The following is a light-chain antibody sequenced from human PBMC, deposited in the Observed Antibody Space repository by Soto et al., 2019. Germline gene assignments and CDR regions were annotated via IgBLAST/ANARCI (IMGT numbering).Light chain of an antibody. CDR3: QQYKDWPKT. CDR1: QSVSSY. Sequence: ETVMTQSPATQSVPPGEGAVLSCRASQSVSSYLAWYQLRPGQAPRVLIYGASTRASGIPTRFSGSGSGTESTLTIGSLQSEDSAVYYCQQYKDWPKTFGQGTKVEIK. V-gene: IGKV3-15*01. CDR2: GAS. J-gene: IGKJ1*01.